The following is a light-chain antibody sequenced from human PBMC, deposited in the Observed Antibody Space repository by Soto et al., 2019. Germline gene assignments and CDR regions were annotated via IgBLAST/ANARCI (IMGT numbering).Light chain of an antibody. V-gene: IGKV1-27*01. Sequence: DIQMTQSPPSLSASVGDRVTITCRASQGIGNSLAWYQQKPGTVPKLLIYSASTLQSGVPSRFSGSGSGTDFTLTISRLQPDDAAAYYCQKYNTVPATFGQGTRLEIK. J-gene: IGKJ5*01. CDR3: QKYNTVPAT. CDR1: QGIGNS. CDR2: SAS.